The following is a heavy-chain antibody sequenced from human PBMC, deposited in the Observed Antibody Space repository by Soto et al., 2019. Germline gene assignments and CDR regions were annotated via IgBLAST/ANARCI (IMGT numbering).Heavy chain of an antibody. CDR3: AREGGDFVQVPYY. D-gene: IGHD3-3*01. V-gene: IGHV4-59*12. Sequence: QVQLQESGPGLVKPSETLSLTCTVSGGSISNYYWSWIRQPPGKGLEWIGSIYYNGDTNYNPSLGSRVTMSVDTSKNQFFLDLQSVVAADTAVYFCAREGGDFVQVPYYWGQGTLITVSS. J-gene: IGHJ4*02. CDR1: GGSISNYY. CDR2: IYYNGDT.